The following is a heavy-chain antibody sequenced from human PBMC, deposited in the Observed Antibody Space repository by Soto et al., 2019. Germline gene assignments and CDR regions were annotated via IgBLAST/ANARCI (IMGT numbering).Heavy chain of an antibody. Sequence: EVRLVESGGGSVRPGGSLKLSCAASGFDFSGSAMYWVRQASGKGLEWVGRIRSRSDRNATSYAESLSGTITISRDHSRNLVLREMSGLETDDSAVYYCACMIVGSISRDRDYDCWGRGPLVTVSP. CDR1: GFDFSGSA. CDR2: IRSRSDRNAT. D-gene: IGHD1-26*01. J-gene: IGHJ4*02. CDR3: ACMIVGSISRDRDYDC. V-gene: IGHV3-73*02.